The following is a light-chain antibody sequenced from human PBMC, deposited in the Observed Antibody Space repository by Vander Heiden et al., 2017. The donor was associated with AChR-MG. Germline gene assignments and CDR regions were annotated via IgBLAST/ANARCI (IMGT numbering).Light chain of an antibody. CDR2: DAS. V-gene: IGKV3-11*01. CDR1: QSVSSY. Sequence: IVLTQSPATLSLSPGERATLSCSASQSVSSYLAWYQQKPGQAPRLLIYDASNRATGIPARFSGSGSGTDFTLTISSLEPEDFAVYYCQQRSNWPPGYTFGQGTKLEIK. CDR3: QQRSNWPPGYT. J-gene: IGKJ2*01.